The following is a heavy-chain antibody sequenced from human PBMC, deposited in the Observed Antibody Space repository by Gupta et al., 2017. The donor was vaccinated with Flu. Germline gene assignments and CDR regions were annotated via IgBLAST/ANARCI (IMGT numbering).Heavy chain of an antibody. J-gene: IGHJ6*02. V-gene: IGHV3-21*01. CDR2: ISSSSSYI. Sequence: EVQLVESGGDLVKPGGSLRLSCAASGFTFSSYSMNWVRQAPGKGLEWVSSISSSSSYIYYADSVKGRFTISRDNAKNSLYLQMNSLRAEDTAVYYCARDQGCSSTSCYSTYYYYGMDVWGQGTTVTVSS. D-gene: IGHD2-2*01. CDR3: ARDQGCSSTSCYSTYYYYGMDV. CDR1: GFTFSSYS.